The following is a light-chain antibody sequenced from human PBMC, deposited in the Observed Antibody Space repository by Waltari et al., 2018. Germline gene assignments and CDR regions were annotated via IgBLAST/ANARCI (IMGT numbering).Light chain of an antibody. V-gene: IGLV2-11*01. CDR1: SSDVGRFNY. J-gene: IGLJ3*02. CDR2: DVN. CDR3: GSYAGSYTLV. Sequence: QSALTQPRSVSGSPGQSVTISCTGTSSDVGRFNYVSWHQQHPGKAPKLMIYDVNKRPSGVPDPFSGSKSGNTASLTISGLQAEDEADYYCGSYAGSYTLVFGGGTKLTVL.